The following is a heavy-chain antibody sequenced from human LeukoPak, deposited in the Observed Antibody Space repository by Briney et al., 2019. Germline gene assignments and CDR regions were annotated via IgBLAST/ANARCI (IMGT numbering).Heavy chain of an antibody. D-gene: IGHD6-19*01. J-gene: IGHJ3*02. CDR1: GGSISSYY. CDR2: IYYSGST. V-gene: IGHV4-59*01. CDR3: ARVGIAVARDAFGI. Sequence: SETLSLTCTASGGSISSYYWSWIRQPPGKGLEWIGYIYYSGSTNYNPSLKSRVTISVDTSKNQFSLKLSSVTAADTAVYYCARVGIAVARDAFGIWGQGTMVTVSS.